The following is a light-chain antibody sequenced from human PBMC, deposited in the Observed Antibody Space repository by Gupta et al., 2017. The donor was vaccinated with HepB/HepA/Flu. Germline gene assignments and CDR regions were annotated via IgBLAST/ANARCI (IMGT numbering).Light chain of an antibody. CDR1: QSVSSN. V-gene: IGKV3D-15*01. CDR3: QQQNNSSST. Sequence: DIVITQSPATLSVSPGERATLSCRASQSVSSNLAGYQQQPRQQPRSLIIDAATSAAGGPASCSGGGSGTKDFPTTSSRQSEDVSVEYYQQQNNSSSTFGQGTQVEIK. J-gene: IGKJ1*01. CDR2: DAA.